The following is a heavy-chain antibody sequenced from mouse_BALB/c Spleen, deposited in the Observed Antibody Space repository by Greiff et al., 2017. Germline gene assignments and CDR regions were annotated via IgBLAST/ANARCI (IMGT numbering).Heavy chain of an antibody. CDR2: ISDGGSYT. V-gene: IGHV5-4*02. Sequence: EVQLVESGGGLVKPGGSLKLSCAASGFTFSDYYMYWVRQTPEKRLEWVATISDGGSYTYYPDSVKGRFTISRDNAKNNLYLQMSSLKSEDTAMYYCASGGYAMDYWGQGTSVTVSS. CDR1: GFTFSDYY. CDR3: ASGGYAMDY. J-gene: IGHJ4*01.